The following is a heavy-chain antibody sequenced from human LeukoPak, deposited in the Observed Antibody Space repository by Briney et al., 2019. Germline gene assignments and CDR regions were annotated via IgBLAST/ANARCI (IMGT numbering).Heavy chain of an antibody. CDR1: GGSFSGYY. CDR3: ATPPPSGGAAFDY. V-gene: IGHV4-34*01. CDR2: IYNSGST. J-gene: IGHJ4*02. D-gene: IGHD3-10*01. Sequence: SETLSLTCAVYGGSFSGYYWSWIRQPPGEGLEWIGSIYNSGSTYYNPSLKSRVTISVDTSKNQFSLKLSSVTAADTAVYYCATPPPSGGAAFDYWGQGTLVTVSS.